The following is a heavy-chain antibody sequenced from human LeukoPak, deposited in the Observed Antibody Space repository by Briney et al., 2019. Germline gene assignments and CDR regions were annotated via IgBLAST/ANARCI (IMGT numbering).Heavy chain of an antibody. J-gene: IGHJ5*02. Sequence: QTLSLTCTVSGGSISSGYYCWSWLRHAPGKGLEWLALIYWDDDTRYSPSLKSRLTITKDTSKNQVVFTLTNMAPVDTATYYCARIPPHYGDSFDPWGQGTLVTVSS. D-gene: IGHD4-17*01. CDR3: ARIPPHYGDSFDP. V-gene: IGHV2-5*08. CDR2: IYWDDDT. CDR1: GGSISSGYYC.